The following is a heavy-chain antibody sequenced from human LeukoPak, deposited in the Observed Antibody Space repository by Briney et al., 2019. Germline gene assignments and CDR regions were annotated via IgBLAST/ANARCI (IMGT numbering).Heavy chain of an antibody. CDR1: GGSISSYY. J-gene: IGHJ3*02. V-gene: IGHV4-59*01. CDR2: IYYSGST. CDR3: ASHRAVWGGAFDI. Sequence: PSETLSLTCTVSGGSISSYYWSWIRQPPGKGLEGIGYIYYSGSTNYNPSLKSRVTISVDTSKNQFSLKLSSVTAADTAVYYCASHRAVWGGAFDIWGQGTMVTVSS. D-gene: IGHD3-16*01.